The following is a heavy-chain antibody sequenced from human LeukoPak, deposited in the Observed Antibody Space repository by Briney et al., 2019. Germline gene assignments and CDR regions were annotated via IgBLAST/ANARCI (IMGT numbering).Heavy chain of an antibody. D-gene: IGHD3-22*01. Sequence: GGSLRLSCAASGFTFSSYWMHWVRQAPGKGLEWVANIKQDGSDKYYVDSVKGRFTISRDNAKNSLYLQMNSLRAEDTAVYSCVRDGDTSGYTNWGQGTLVTVSS. CDR1: GFTFSSYW. CDR3: VRDGDTSGYTN. V-gene: IGHV3-7*01. J-gene: IGHJ4*02. CDR2: IKQDGSDK.